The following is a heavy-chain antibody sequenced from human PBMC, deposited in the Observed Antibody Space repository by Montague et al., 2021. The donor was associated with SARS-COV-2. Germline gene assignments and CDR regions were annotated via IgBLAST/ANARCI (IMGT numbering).Heavy chain of an antibody. V-gene: IGHV4-39*07. CDR1: GGSISSSTYY. J-gene: IGHJ4*02. D-gene: IGHD1-1*01. CDR2: INYSGKT. CDR3: ARGAPGY. Sequence: SETLSLTCTVSGGSISSSTYYWGWVRQPPGKGLEWIGTINYSGKTYYNPSLKSRVTISIDTSKNQFSLKLTSVTAADTAVYYCARGAPGYWGQGTLVTVSS.